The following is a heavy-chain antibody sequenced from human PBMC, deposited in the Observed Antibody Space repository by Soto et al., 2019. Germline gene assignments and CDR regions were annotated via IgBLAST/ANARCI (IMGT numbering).Heavy chain of an antibody. CDR2: IQEDGSDE. CDR3: AGAAGWLIET. V-gene: IGHV3-7*04. CDR1: GFTFSPYW. Sequence: EVQLVESGGGLVQPGGSLRLSCATSGFTFSPYWMFWVRQAPGKGLEWVATIQEDGSDELYVDSVKGRFTISRDNAKNSLYLQMNSVRVDATAVYFFAGAAGWLIETWGQGPLVTVSS. J-gene: IGHJ5*02. D-gene: IGHD2-21*01.